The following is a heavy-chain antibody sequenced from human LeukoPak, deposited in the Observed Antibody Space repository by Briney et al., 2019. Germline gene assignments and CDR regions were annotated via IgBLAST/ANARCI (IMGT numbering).Heavy chain of an antibody. CDR2: ITGSSGST. J-gene: IGHJ4*02. CDR1: GFTFSNYA. V-gene: IGHV3-23*01. D-gene: IGHD3-10*01. Sequence: GGSLRLSCAASGFTFSNYAMSWVRQAPGKGLEWVSIITGSSGSTFYADSVKGRFTISRDNSKNTLYLQMNSLRAEDTAVYYCARDLVWFGELSLYYFDYWGQGTLVTVSS. CDR3: ARDLVWFGELSLYYFDY.